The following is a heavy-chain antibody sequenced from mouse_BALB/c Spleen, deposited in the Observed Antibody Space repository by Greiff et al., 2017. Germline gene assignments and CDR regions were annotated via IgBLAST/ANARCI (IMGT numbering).Heavy chain of an antibody. CDR3: ARYYYGSSYPFAY. V-gene: IGHV5-6-5*01. CDR2: ISSGGST. D-gene: IGHD1-1*01. J-gene: IGHJ3*01. CDR1: GFTFSSYA. Sequence: EVKLVESGGGLVKPGGSLKLSCAASGFTFSSYAMSWVRQTPEKRLEWVASISSGGSTYYPDSVKGRFTISRDNARNILYLQMSSLRSEDTAMYYCARYYYGSSYPFAYWGQGTLVTVSA.